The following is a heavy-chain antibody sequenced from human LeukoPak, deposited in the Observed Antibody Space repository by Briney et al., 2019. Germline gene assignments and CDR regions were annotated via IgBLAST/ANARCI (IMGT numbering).Heavy chain of an antibody. CDR2: IRAYNGNT. CDR1: GYTFTSYG. J-gene: IGHJ5*02. D-gene: IGHD2-2*01. V-gene: IGHV1-18*01. CDR3: ARDPYCSSTSCSLP. Sequence: ASVKVSCKASGYTFTSYGISWVRQAPGQGLEWMGWIRAYNGNTNYAQKLQGRVTMTTDTSTSTAYMELRSLRSDDTAVYYCARDPYCSSTSCSLPWGQGTLVTVSS.